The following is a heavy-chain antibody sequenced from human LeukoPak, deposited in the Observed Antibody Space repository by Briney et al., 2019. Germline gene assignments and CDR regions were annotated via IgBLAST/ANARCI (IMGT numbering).Heavy chain of an antibody. CDR1: GGSISSGSYY. CDR2: IYTSGST. V-gene: IGHV4-61*02. D-gene: IGHD1-20*01. CDR3: AITAIRRYFDY. Sequence: SETLSLTGTVSGGSISSGSYYWSWIRQPAGKGLEWIGRIYTSGSTNYNPSLKSRVTISVDTSKNQFSLKLSSVTAADTAVYYCAITAIRRYFDYWGQGTLVTVSS. J-gene: IGHJ4*02.